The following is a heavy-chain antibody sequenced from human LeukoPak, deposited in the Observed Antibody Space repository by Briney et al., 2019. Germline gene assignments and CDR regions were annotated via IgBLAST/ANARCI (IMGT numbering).Heavy chain of an antibody. D-gene: IGHD3-22*01. V-gene: IGHV1-8*02. CDR1: GYTFTSYA. CDR3: ARPQNPPYYYDSSGYDY. CDR2: MNPNSGNT. Sequence: ASVKVSCKASGYTFTSYAMHWVRQATGQGLEWMGWMNPNSGNTGYAQKFQGRVTMTRNTSISTAYMELSSLRSEDTAVYYCARPQNPPYYYDSSGYDYWGQGTLVTVSS. J-gene: IGHJ4*02.